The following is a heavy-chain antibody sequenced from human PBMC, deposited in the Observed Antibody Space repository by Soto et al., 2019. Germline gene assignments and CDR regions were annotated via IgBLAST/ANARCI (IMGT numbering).Heavy chain of an antibody. J-gene: IGHJ6*02. D-gene: IGHD6-19*01. CDR2: INHSGST. V-gene: IGHV4-34*01. Sequence: PSETLSLTCAVYGGSFSGYYWSWIRQPPGKGLEWIGEINHSGSTNYNPSLKSRVTISVDTSKNQFSLKLSSVTAADTAVYYCARADSSGWDSSYYYYYYGMDVWGQGTTVTVSS. CDR1: GGSFSGYY. CDR3: ARADSSGWDSSYYYYYYGMDV.